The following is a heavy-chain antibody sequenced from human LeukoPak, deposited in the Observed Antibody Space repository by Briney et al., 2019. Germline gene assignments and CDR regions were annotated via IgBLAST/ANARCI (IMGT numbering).Heavy chain of an antibody. J-gene: IGHJ3*02. Sequence: GGSLRLSCAASGFTFSSYSMNWVRQAPGKGLEWVSSISSSSSYIYYAHSVKGRFTISRDKAKNSLYLQMNSLRAEDTAVYYWARETKGNYYDSRGPRGFDIWGQGTMVTVSS. CDR2: ISSSSSYI. D-gene: IGHD3-22*01. CDR1: GFTFSSYS. CDR3: ARETKGNYYDSRGPRGFDI. V-gene: IGHV3-21*01.